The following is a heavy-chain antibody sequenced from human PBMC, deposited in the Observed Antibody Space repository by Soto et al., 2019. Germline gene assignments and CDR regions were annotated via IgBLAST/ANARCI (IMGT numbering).Heavy chain of an antibody. Sequence: GGSLRLSCGASGFAFSDYYMTWIRQAPGKGLEWVSSLSNSGTYTNYADSVKGRFITSRDNAKNSLFLHLNSLRAEDTAVYFCARDRYVFDYWGQGALVTVSS. V-gene: IGHV3-11*05. CDR1: GFAFSDYY. CDR2: LSNSGTYT. J-gene: IGHJ4*02. D-gene: IGHD3-16*01. CDR3: ARDRYVFDY.